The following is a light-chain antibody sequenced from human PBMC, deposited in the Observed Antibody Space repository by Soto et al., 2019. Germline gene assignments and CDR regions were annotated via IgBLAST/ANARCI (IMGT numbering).Light chain of an antibody. CDR1: SSDIGAYNY. CDR3: SSYASGNHLV. V-gene: IGLV2-8*01. J-gene: IGLJ1*01. CDR2: EVT. Sequence: QSALTQPPSASGSPGQSVTISCTGTSSDIGAYNYVSWYQQHPGKAPKLMIYEVTKRPSGVPDRFSGSKSGNTASLTVSGLQAEDEADYYCSSYASGNHLVFGTGTKLTVL.